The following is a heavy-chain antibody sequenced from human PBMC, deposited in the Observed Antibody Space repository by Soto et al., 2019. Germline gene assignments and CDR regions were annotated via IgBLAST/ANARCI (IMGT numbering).Heavy chain of an antibody. CDR3: ARRTVNIRTFYSGLKTHCFDY. Sequence: SETLSLTCAVSGDSMSSSDYYWGWIRQPPGKGLEWIGSIYYSGSTYYNPSLQSRVAISVDTSKNQFSLKLKSVTAADTAIYYCARRTVNIRTFYSGLKTHCFDYWGQGDPVTFSS. CDR2: IYYSGST. CDR1: GDSMSSSDYY. V-gene: IGHV4-39*01. D-gene: IGHD3-3*01. J-gene: IGHJ4*02.